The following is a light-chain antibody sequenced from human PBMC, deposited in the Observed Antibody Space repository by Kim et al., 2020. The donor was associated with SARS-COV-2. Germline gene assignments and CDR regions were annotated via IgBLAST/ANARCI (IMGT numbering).Light chain of an antibody. CDR1: SSNIGAGYD. Sequence: QAVVTQLPSVSGAPGQRVTISCTGSSSNIGAGYDVHWYQQLPGTAPKLLIYGNSNRPSGVPDRFSGSKSGTSASLAITGLQAEDEADYYCQSYDSSLSGVFGGGTQLTVL. CDR2: GNS. J-gene: IGLJ3*02. CDR3: QSYDSSLSGV. V-gene: IGLV1-40*01.